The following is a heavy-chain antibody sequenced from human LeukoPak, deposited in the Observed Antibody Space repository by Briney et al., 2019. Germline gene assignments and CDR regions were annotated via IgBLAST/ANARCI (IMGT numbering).Heavy chain of an antibody. J-gene: IGHJ5*02. Sequence: SETLSLTCTASGGSISSYYWSWIRQPPGKGLEWIGYIYYSGSTNYNPSLKSRVTISVDTSRNQFSLKLSSVTAADTAVYYCARDSDGENWFDPWGQGTLVTVSS. D-gene: IGHD4-17*01. CDR3: ARDSDGENWFDP. CDR1: GGSISSYY. V-gene: IGHV4-59*01. CDR2: IYYSGST.